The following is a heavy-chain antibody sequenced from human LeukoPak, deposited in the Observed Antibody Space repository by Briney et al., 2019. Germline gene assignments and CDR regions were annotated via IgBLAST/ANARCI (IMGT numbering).Heavy chain of an antibody. Sequence: GGSLRLSCAASGFTFSDYYMSWIRQAPGKGLEWVSFISSSSSTIHYADSAKGRFTISRDNAKNSLYLQMNSLRAEDTAVYYCARDRGGSYSAIDYWGQGTLVTVSS. V-gene: IGHV3-11*04. D-gene: IGHD1-26*01. CDR3: ARDRGGSYSAIDY. J-gene: IGHJ4*02. CDR1: GFTFSDYY. CDR2: ISSSSSTI.